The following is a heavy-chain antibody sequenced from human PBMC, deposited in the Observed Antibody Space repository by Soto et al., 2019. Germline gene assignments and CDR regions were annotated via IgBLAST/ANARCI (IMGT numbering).Heavy chain of an antibody. J-gene: IGHJ4*02. CDR1: GASLSSSSCY. CDR2: IYYSGNT. Sequence: QLQLQESGPGLVKPSETLSLTCTVSGASLSSSSCYWGWIRQPPGKGLEWIGSIYYSGNTYYNPSRRIRLSMSADTSKNQFSLKWTSVTAADTAVYFCARHKDRWGNTWSYQFDYWGQGALVTVSS. D-gene: IGHD6-13*01. CDR3: ARHKDRWGNTWSYQFDY. V-gene: IGHV4-39*01.